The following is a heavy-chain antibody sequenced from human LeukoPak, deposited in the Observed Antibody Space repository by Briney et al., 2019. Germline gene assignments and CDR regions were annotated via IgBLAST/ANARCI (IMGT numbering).Heavy chain of an antibody. CDR2: ISGSGGST. CDR1: GFTFSSYA. Sequence: GGSLRLSCAASGFTFSSYAMSWVRQAPGKGLEWVSAISGSGGSTYYADSVKGRFTISRDNSKNTLHLQMNSLRAEDTAVYYCAKDSIKAVAGLFDPWGQGTLVTVSS. CDR3: AKDSIKAVAGLFDP. D-gene: IGHD6-19*01. V-gene: IGHV3-23*01. J-gene: IGHJ5*02.